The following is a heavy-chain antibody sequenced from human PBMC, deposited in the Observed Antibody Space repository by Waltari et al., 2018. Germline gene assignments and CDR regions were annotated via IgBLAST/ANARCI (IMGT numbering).Heavy chain of an antibody. CDR1: GDTFNTHA. V-gene: IGHV1-69*02. J-gene: IGHJ2*01. CDR3: ARSLYFDKIDFYPPDWYFDL. D-gene: IGHD3-22*01. Sequence: QVQLVQSGAEVKKPGSSVKVSCKASGDTFNTHAISWVRQAPGQGLEWMGRIRPILGLANYAQTFQDRVTITADKSTTTAYMELSSLRSEDTALYYCARSLYFDKIDFYPPDWYFDLWGRGTLVTVSS. CDR2: IRPILGLA.